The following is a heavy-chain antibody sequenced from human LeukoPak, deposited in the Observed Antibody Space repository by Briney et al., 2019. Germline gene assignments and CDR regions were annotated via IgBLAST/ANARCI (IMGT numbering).Heavy chain of an antibody. CDR3: ARASSTSCPEWFDP. CDR2: ISYDGSNK. D-gene: IGHD2-2*01. J-gene: IGHJ5*02. CDR1: GFTFSSYA. Sequence: GRSLRLSCAASGFTFSSYAMHWVRQAPGKGLEWVAVISYDGSNKYYADSVKGRFTISRDNSKNTLYLQMNSLGAEDTAVYYCARASSTSCPEWFDPWGQGTLVTVSS. V-gene: IGHV3-30-3*01.